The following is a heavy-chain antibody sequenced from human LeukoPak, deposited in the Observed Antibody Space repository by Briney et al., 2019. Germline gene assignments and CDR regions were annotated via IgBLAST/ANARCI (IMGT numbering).Heavy chain of an antibody. D-gene: IGHD3-3*01. Sequence: PGGSLRLSCAASGFTFSSYEMNWVRQAPGKGLEGVSYISSGGSNIYYADSVKGRFTISRDNAKNSLYLQMNSLRAEDTAVYYCAREGAIFGVVTPYYYYGMDGWGQGTTVTVSS. J-gene: IGHJ6*02. V-gene: IGHV3-48*03. CDR3: AREGAIFGVVTPYYYYGMDG. CDR2: ISSGGSNI. CDR1: GFTFSSYE.